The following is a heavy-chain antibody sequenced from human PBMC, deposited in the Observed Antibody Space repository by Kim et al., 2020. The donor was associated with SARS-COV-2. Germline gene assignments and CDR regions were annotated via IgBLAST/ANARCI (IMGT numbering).Heavy chain of an antibody. CDR3: ATSIAVAGTPRDFRH. CDR2: ISAYNGNT. J-gene: IGHJ1*01. D-gene: IGHD6-19*01. V-gene: IGHV1-18*01. CDR1: GYTFTSYG. Sequence: ASVKVSCKASGYTFTSYGISWVRQAPGQGLEWMGWISAYNGNTNYAQKLQGRVTMTTDTSTSTAYMELRSLRSDDTAVYYCATSIAVAGTPRDFRHWGQGTLVTLSS.